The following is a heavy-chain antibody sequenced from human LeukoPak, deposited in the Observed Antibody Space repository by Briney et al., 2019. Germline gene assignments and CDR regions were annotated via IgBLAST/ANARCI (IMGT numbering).Heavy chain of an antibody. D-gene: IGHD3-10*01. CDR1: GGSISSGGYS. CDR2: IYHSGST. V-gene: IGHV4-30-2*01. J-gene: IGHJ4*02. Sequence: SETLSLTCAVSGGSISSGGYSWRWIRQPPGKGLEWIGYIYHSGSTYYNPSLKSRVTISVDRSKNQFSLKLSSVTAADTAMYYCAGGFHYYASGAFDYWGQGTLVTVSS. CDR3: AGGFHYYASGAFDY.